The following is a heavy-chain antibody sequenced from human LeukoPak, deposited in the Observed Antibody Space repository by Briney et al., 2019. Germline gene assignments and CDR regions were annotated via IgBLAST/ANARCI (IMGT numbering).Heavy chain of an antibody. J-gene: IGHJ4*02. Sequence: ASVKVSCKASGYTFTSYYMHWVRQAPGQGLEWMGIINPSGGSTSYAQKFQGRVTMTRDTSISTAYMELSRLRSDDTAVYYCARDIGPWWGQGTLVTVSS. D-gene: IGHD3-10*01. CDR1: GYTFTSYY. CDR3: ARDIGPW. CDR2: INPSGGST. V-gene: IGHV1-46*01.